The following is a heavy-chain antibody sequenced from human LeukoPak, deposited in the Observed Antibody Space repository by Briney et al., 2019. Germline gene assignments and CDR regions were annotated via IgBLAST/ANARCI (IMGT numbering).Heavy chain of an antibody. V-gene: IGHV3-21*06. CDR3: ARDTSGVYQWLVFDR. CDR1: GFVLGAFS. D-gene: IGHD6-19*01. CDR2: SSGDSAEI. Sequence: GGTLSLSRAASGFVLGAFSTNGVPQAPERGGEGVSSSSGDSAEISNADSVRGGLTISRDNAENSVYLEMKSLTVEDTAVYYCARDTSGVYQWLVFDRWGQGALVSASS. J-gene: IGHJ4*02.